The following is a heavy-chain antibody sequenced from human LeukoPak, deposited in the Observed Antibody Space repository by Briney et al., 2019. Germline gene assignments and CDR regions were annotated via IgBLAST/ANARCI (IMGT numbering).Heavy chain of an antibody. CDR3: ARDLGAYDSSGYRFDP. J-gene: IGHJ5*02. CDR2: ISPYNGDT. Sequence: ASVKVSCKAPGYTFTSSGMSWVRQAPGQGLEWMGWISPYNGDTNYAQNVQGRVTMTTDTSTSTAYMELRSLRSDDTAVYYCARDLGAYDSSGYRFDPWGQGTLVTVSS. CDR1: GYTFTSSG. D-gene: IGHD3-22*01. V-gene: IGHV1-18*01.